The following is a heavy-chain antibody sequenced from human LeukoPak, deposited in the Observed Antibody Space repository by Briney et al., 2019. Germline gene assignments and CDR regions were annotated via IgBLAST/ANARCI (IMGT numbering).Heavy chain of an antibody. D-gene: IGHD6-19*01. CDR2: MNPNSGNT. Sequence: ASVKVSCKASGYTFTSYDINWVRQATGQGLEWMGWMNPNSGNTGYAQKFQGRVTMTRNTSISTAYMELSSLRSEDTAVYYCARDNTGQWLYHYYYGMDVWGQGTTVTVSS. V-gene: IGHV1-8*01. CDR1: GYTFTSYD. J-gene: IGHJ6*02. CDR3: ARDNTGQWLYHYYYGMDV.